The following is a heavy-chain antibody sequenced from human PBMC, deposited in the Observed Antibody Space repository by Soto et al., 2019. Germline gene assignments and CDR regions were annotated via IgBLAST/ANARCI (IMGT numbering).Heavy chain of an antibody. Sequence: KESGPTLVKPTQTLTLTCPFSGFSLSTSGVGVGWIRQPPGKALEWLALIYWDDDKRYSPSLKSRLTITKDTSKNQVVLTMTNMDPVDTATYYCAHNRVAGTESYYYYYMDVWGKGTTVTVSS. CDR3: AHNRVAGTESYYYYYMDV. D-gene: IGHD6-19*01. J-gene: IGHJ6*03. CDR1: GFSLSTSGVG. CDR2: IYWDDDK. V-gene: IGHV2-5*02.